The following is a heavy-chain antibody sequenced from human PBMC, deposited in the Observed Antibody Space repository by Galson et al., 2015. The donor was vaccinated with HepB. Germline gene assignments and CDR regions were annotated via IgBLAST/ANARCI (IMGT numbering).Heavy chain of an antibody. CDR1: GSTFTMSW. D-gene: IGHD5-18*01. CDR3: ALLDTATAWASGGI. J-gene: IGHJ4*02. V-gene: IGHV3-7*01. CDR2: IRHDETEM. Sequence: SLRLSCAASGSTFTMSWMSWVRQAPGKGLEWVAMIRHDETEMYYVDSVKGRFTISRGNAKNSLHLQMNSLRVEDTAMYYCALLDTATAWASGGIRGQGTLVTVSS.